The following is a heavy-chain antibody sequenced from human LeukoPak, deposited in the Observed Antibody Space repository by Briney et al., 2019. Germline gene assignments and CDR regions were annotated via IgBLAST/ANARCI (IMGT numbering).Heavy chain of an antibody. CDR2: IHPKTGVT. J-gene: IGHJ4*02. CDR1: GYSFTDHY. Sequence: ASVKVSCKASGYSFTDHYLHWLRQAPGQGLEWMAWIHPKTGVTNYAERFQGRLSLTRETSISTLYMELHSLTSDDTAVYYCARDHNWAPDYWGQGTLVSVSS. D-gene: IGHD3-16*01. V-gene: IGHV1-2*02. CDR3: ARDHNWAPDY.